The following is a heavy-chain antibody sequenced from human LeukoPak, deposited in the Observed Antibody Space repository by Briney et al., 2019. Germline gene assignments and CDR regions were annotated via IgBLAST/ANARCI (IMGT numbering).Heavy chain of an antibody. D-gene: IGHD1-26*01. Sequence: PGRSLRLSCAASGFTFRSYAMNWVRQGPGKGLEWLSAIGGSGDSTYYADSVNGRFTISRDNSKNTLLLQMNSLRADDTAVYYCAKVTSQSRGSQSGFDIWGQGTMVTVSS. V-gene: IGHV3-23*01. CDR3: AKVTSQSRGSQSGFDI. J-gene: IGHJ3*02. CDR1: GFTFRSYA. CDR2: IGGSGDST.